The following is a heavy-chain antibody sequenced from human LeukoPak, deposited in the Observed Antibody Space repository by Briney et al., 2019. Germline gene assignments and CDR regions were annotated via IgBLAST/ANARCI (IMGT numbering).Heavy chain of an antibody. V-gene: IGHV1-18*01. D-gene: IGHD1-26*01. CDR1: GGTFSSYG. Sequence: GASVKVSCKASGGTFSSYGISWVRQAPGQGLEWMGWISAYNGNTNYAQKLQGRVTMTTDTSTSTAYMELRSLRSDDTAVYYCASRSGSRPAGYWGQGTLVTVSS. CDR3: ASRSGSRPAGY. J-gene: IGHJ4*02. CDR2: ISAYNGNT.